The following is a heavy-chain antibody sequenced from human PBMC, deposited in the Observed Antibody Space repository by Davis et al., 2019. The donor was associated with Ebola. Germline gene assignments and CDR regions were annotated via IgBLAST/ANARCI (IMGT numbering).Heavy chain of an antibody. CDR2: IWYDGSNK. Sequence: GGSLRLSCAASGFTFSSYGMHWVRQAPGKGLEWVAVIWYDGSNKYYADSVKGRFTISRDNSKNTLYLQMSSLRAEDTAVYYCARDVGYRCTGGSCYSPGDYWGQGTLVTVSS. J-gene: IGHJ4*02. CDR3: ARDVGYRCTGGSCYSPGDY. D-gene: IGHD2-15*01. V-gene: IGHV3-33*01. CDR1: GFTFSSYG.